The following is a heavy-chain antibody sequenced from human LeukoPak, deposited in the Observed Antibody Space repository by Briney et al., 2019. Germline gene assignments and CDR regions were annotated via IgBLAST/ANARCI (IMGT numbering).Heavy chain of an antibody. CDR2: INPNSGGT. J-gene: IGHJ4*02. CDR1: GYTFTGYY. CDR3: ARDSDSATVTTFGY. D-gene: IGHD4-17*01. Sequence: ASVKVSCKASGYTFTGYYMNWVRQAPGQGLEWMGWINPNSGGTNYAQKFQGRVTMTRDTSISTAYMELSRLRSDDTAVYYCARDSDSATVTTFGYWGQGTLVTVSS. V-gene: IGHV1-2*02.